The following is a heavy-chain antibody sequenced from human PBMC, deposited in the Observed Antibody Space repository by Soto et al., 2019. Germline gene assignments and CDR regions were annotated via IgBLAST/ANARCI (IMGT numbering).Heavy chain of an antibody. CDR3: VMQRGGVVY. V-gene: IGHV1-2*02. J-gene: IGHJ4*02. Sequence: ASVKVSCKASGYSFTVNSMHWVRQAPGQGLEWMGWINPNNGGTNYAQKFQGRVTMTRDTSISTAYMDLSRLKSDDTAVYYCVMQRGGVVYWGQGTLVXVSS. CDR2: INPNNGGT. D-gene: IGHD6-25*01. CDR1: GYSFTVNS.